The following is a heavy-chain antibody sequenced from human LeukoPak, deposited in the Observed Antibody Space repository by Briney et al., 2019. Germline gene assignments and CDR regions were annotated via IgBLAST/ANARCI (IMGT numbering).Heavy chain of an antibody. CDR3: ARYVGMSSGYRGYFDY. CDR1: GYTFTSYY. J-gene: IGHJ4*02. D-gene: IGHD3-22*01. Sequence: ASVKVSCKASGYTFTSYYMHWVRQAPGQGLEWMGIINPSGGSTSYAQKFQGRVTMTRDMSTSTVYMELSSLRSEDTAVYYCARYVGMSSGYRGYFDYWGQGTLVTVSS. V-gene: IGHV1-46*01. CDR2: INPSGGST.